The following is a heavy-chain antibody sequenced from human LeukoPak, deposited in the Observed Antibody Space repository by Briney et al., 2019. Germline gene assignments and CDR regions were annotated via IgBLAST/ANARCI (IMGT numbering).Heavy chain of an antibody. CDR2: ISGSGGYT. D-gene: IGHD4/OR15-4a*01. CDR1: GFMFSSYA. Sequence: PGGSLRLSCAASGFMFSSYAMSWVRQAPGKGLEWVSSISGSGGYTYYADSVKGRFTISRDNPKYTMFLQMNSLRAEDTALYYCAKDLLTNPFRGTYQMDVWGKGTTVIVSS. J-gene: IGHJ6*04. V-gene: IGHV3-23*01. CDR3: AKDLLTNPFRGTYQMDV.